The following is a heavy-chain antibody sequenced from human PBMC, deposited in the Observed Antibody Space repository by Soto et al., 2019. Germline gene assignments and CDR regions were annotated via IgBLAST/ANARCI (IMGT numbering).Heavy chain of an antibody. CDR2: ISYDGSNK. J-gene: IGHJ5*02. CDR1: GFTFSSYA. CDR3: AIGHRLPNANWFDP. D-gene: IGHD2-15*01. Sequence: QVQLVESGGGVVQPGRSLRLSCAASGFTFSSYAMHWVRQAPGKGLEWVAVISYDGSNKYYADSVKGRFTISRDNSKNTLYLQMNSLRAEDTAVYYGAIGHRLPNANWFDPWGQGTLVTVSS. V-gene: IGHV3-30-3*01.